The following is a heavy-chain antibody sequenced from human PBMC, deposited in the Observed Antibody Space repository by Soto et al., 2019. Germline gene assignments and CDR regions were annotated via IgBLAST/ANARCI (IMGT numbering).Heavy chain of an antibody. V-gene: IGHV3-21*01. Sequence: EVQLVESGGGLVQPGGSLRLSCAASGFTFSTYSLHWVRQAPWKGLECVSSISSTSSYIYYADSVKGRFTISRDNAKNSLYLQMNSLRAEDTAVYYCVRDVNYYDSSGYRDYWGQGTLVTVSS. D-gene: IGHD3-22*01. CDR1: GFTFSTYS. CDR3: VRDVNYYDSSGYRDY. CDR2: ISSTSSYI. J-gene: IGHJ4*02.